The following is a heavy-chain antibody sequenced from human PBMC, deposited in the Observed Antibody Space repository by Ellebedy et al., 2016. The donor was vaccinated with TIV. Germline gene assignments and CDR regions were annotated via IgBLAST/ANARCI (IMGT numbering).Heavy chain of an antibody. Sequence: SETLSLTCAVSGGSISSGGYSWSWIRQPPGKGLEWIGYIYHSGSTYYNPSLKSRVTISVNRSKNQFSLKLSSVTDAETAVYYCARHYSSSGGMDVWGQGTTVTVSS. D-gene: IGHD6-6*01. CDR3: ARHYSSSGGMDV. J-gene: IGHJ6*02. CDR1: GGSISSGGYS. V-gene: IGHV4-30-2*01. CDR2: IYHSGST.